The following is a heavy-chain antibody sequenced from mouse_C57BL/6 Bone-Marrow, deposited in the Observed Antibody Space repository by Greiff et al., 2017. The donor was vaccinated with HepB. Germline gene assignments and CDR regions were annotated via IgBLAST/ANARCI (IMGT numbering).Heavy chain of an antibody. Sequence: VQVVESGAELVRPGASVKLSCKASGYTFTDYYINWVKQRPGQGLEWIARIYPGSGNTYYNEKFKGKATLTAEKSSSTAYMQLSSLTSEDSAVYFCAREGYYGSSSWYFDVWGTGTTVTVSS. D-gene: IGHD1-1*01. CDR2: IYPGSGNT. J-gene: IGHJ1*03. V-gene: IGHV1-76*01. CDR3: AREGYYGSSSWYFDV. CDR1: GYTFTDYY.